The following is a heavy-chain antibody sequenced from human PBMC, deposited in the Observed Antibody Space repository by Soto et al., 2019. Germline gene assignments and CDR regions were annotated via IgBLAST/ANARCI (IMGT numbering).Heavy chain of an antibody. Sequence: QVQLQESGPGLVKPSGNLSLTCAVSGGSISSSNWCRWVRQHPGKGLEWMGEIYHRGSTNYNPSLMIRVTISVDEAENQFSLKRSSVTAADTAVYYCARFLIGVDCSGGSCYYFDYWGQGTLVTVSS. J-gene: IGHJ4*02. CDR2: IYHRGST. CDR1: GGSISSSNW. CDR3: ARFLIGVDCSGGSCYYFDY. V-gene: IGHV4-4*02. D-gene: IGHD2-15*01.